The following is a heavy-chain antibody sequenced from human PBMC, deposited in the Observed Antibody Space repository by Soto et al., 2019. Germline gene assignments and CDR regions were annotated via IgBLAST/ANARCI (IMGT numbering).Heavy chain of an antibody. D-gene: IGHD1-1*01. V-gene: IGHV3-33*01. J-gene: IGHJ4*02. Sequence: PGGSLRLSCAASGLTVSGHGMHWVRQAPGKGPEWVAAIWYDGTNIHYADSVKGRFAISRDNSKDTLYLEMNSLRPEDTAVYYCARAGSRSRNWYLENWGPGIMGTVSS. CDR2: IWYDGTNI. CDR3: ARAGSRSRNWYLEN. CDR1: GLTVSGHG.